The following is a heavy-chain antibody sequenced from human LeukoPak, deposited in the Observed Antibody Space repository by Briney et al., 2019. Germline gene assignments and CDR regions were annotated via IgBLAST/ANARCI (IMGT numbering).Heavy chain of an antibody. D-gene: IGHD4-17*01. CDR3: AREPPYYGDYGGVIY. CDR2: IYYSGST. V-gene: IGHV4-39*07. J-gene: IGHJ4*02. CDR1: GGSISSSSYY. Sequence: SETLSLTCTVSGGSISSSSYYWGWIRQPPGKGLEWIGSIYYSGSTYYNPSLKSRVTISVDTSKNQFSLKLSSVTAADTAVYYCAREPPYYGDYGGVIYWGQGTLVTVSS.